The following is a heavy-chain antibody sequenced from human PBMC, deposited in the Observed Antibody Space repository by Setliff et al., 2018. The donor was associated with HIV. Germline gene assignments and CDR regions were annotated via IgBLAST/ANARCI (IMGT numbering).Heavy chain of an antibody. CDR2: INHSGST. D-gene: IGHD6-19*01. V-gene: IGHV4-34*01. CDR1: GGSFSGYY. Sequence: SETLSLTCAVYGGSFSGYYWSWVRQPPGKGLEWIGEINHSGSTNYNPSLKGRVTVSVDTSKNQFSLKVSSVTAADTAVYYYARETEAGTFDYWGQGTLVTVSS. CDR3: ARETEAGTFDY. J-gene: IGHJ4*02.